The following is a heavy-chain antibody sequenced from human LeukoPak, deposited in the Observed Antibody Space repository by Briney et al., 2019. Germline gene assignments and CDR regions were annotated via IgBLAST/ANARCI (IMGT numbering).Heavy chain of an antibody. D-gene: IGHD2-2*01. CDR1: GGSISSYY. V-gene: IGHV4-59*01. J-gene: IGHJ5*02. Sequence: SETLSLTCTVSGGSISSYYWSWIRQPPGKGLEWIGYIYYSGSTNYNPSLKSRVTISVDTFKNQFSLKLSSVTAADTAVYYCARLLGYCSSTSCLNWFDPWGQGTLVTVSS. CDR2: IYYSGST. CDR3: ARLLGYCSSTSCLNWFDP.